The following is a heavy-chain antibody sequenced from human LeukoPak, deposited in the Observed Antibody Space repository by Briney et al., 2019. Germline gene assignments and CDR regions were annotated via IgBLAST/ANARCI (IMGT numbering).Heavy chain of an antibody. Sequence: SVKVSCKASGGTFSKYTISWVRQAPGQGLEWMGGIIPIFGTANYAQKFQGRVTITADESTSTAYMELSSLRSEDTAVYYCARASLGYSSSWSKQLNYWGQGTLVTVSS. CDR2: IIPIFGTA. V-gene: IGHV1-69*13. J-gene: IGHJ4*02. CDR1: GGTFSKYT. D-gene: IGHD6-13*01. CDR3: ARASLGYSSSWSKQLNY.